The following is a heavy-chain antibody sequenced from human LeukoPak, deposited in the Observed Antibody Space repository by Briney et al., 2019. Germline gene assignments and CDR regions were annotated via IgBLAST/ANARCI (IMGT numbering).Heavy chain of an antibody. CDR2: IYHSGST. V-gene: IGHV4-38-2*02. CDR3: ARVQIRYFSMSGEGAFDI. CDR1: GYSISSGYY. J-gene: IGHJ3*02. Sequence: PSETLSLTCTVSGYSISSGYYWGWIRQPPGKGLEWIGSIYHSGSTYYNPSLKSRVTISVDTSKNQFSLKLSSVTAADTAVYYCARVQIRYFSMSGEGAFDIWGQGTMVTVSS. D-gene: IGHD3-9*01.